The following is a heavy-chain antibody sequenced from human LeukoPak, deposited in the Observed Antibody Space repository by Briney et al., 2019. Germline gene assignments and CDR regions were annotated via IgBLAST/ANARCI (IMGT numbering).Heavy chain of an antibody. Sequence: PGGSLRLSCAVSGFKFNSYWMNWVRQVPGKGLVWFAHINTHGNTANYADSVKGRFTISRDNAKSTLYLQMNSLRAEDTAIYYCVRDNAYTFDYWGHGTLVTVSS. CDR2: INTHGNTA. CDR3: VRDNAYTFDY. D-gene: IGHD5-24*01. CDR1: GFKFNSYW. J-gene: IGHJ4*01. V-gene: IGHV3-74*01.